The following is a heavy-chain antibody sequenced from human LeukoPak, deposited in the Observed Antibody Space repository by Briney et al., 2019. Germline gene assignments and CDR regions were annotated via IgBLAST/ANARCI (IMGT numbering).Heavy chain of an antibody. CDR1: GGTFSSYA. D-gene: IGHD3-22*01. CDR3: ASLRDYYDSSGYFDY. CDR2: IIPIFGTA. J-gene: IGHJ4*02. Sequence: ASVKVSCKASGGTFSSYAISWVRQAPGQGLEWMGGIIPIFGTANYAQKFQGRVTITADESTSTAYMELSSLRSEDTAVYYCASLRDYYDSSGYFDYWGQGTLVTVSS. V-gene: IGHV1-69*13.